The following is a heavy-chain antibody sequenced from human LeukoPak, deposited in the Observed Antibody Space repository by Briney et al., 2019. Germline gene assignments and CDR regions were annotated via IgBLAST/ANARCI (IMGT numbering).Heavy chain of an antibody. CDR2: IYESVKT. Sequence: SETLSLTCTVTGGSVSSNYAWAWIRQSPGKGLECIGYIYESVKTYYNPSLRSRVAMSVDTSKNQFSLTLRSVTAADTAVYYCARRRANWYFDLWGRGTLVTVSS. V-gene: IGHV4-39*01. CDR3: ARRRANWYFDL. CDR1: GGSVSSNYA. J-gene: IGHJ2*01.